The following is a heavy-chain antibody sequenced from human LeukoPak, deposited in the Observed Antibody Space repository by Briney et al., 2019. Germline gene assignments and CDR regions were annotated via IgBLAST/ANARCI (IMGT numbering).Heavy chain of an antibody. J-gene: IGHJ4*02. D-gene: IGHD3-3*01. Sequence: PGGSLRLSCAASGFTFSTYVMNWFRQAPGKGLEWVSTISVGAEYIFYADSVKGRFTISRGDSNNALYLQMHSLRAEDTALYYCASGPPFLKYFEYWGQGTLVTVSS. CDR2: ISVGAEYI. CDR1: GFTFSTYV. CDR3: ASGPPFLKYFEY. V-gene: IGHV3-23*01.